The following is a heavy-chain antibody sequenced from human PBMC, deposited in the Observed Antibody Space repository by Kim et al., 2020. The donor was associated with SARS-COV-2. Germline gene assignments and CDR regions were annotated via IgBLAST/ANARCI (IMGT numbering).Heavy chain of an antibody. J-gene: IGHJ4*02. CDR3: ARELEVRRPFDY. CDR2: IYYSGST. CDR1: GGSISSSSYY. V-gene: IGHV4-39*07. D-gene: IGHD1-1*01. Sequence: SETLSLTCTVSGGSISSSSYYWGWIRQPPGKGLEWIGRIYYSGSTYYNPSLKSRVTISVDTSKNQFSLKLSSVTAADTAVYYCARELEVRRPFDYWGQGTLVTVSS.